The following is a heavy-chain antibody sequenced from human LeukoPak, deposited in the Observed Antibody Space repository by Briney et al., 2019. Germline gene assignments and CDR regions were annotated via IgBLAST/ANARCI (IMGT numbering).Heavy chain of an antibody. CDR3: ARGTRISGYGNY. CDR1: GGSISGYY. V-gene: IGHV4-59*01. CDR2: IYDSGST. Sequence: SETLSLTCTVSGGSISGYYCSWIRQPPGKGLEWIGYIYDSGSTKYNPSLKSRVTISVDTSKNQFSLKLTSVTAADTAVYYCARGTRISGYGNYWGQGTLVTVSS. D-gene: IGHD5-12*01. J-gene: IGHJ4*02.